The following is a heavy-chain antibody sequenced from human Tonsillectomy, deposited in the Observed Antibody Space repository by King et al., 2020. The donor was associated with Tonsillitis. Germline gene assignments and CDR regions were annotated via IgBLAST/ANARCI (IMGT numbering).Heavy chain of an antibody. V-gene: IGHV5-10-1*03. J-gene: IGHJ5*02. Sequence: VQLVESGAEVKKPGESLRISCKGSGYSFTSYWISWVRQMPGKGLEWMGRIDPSDSYTNYSPSFQGHVTISADKSITTTYLQWSSLKASDTAMYYCASISLGSSSWYGDWFDPWGQGTLVTVSS. CDR3: ASISLGSSSWYGDWFDP. CDR1: GYSFTSYW. D-gene: IGHD6-13*01. CDR2: IDPSDSYT.